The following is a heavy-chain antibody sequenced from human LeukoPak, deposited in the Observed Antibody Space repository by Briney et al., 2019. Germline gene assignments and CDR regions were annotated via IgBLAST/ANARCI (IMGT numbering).Heavy chain of an antibody. J-gene: IGHJ4*02. CDR1: GGFISSYY. D-gene: IGHD5-18*01. Sequence: PSETLSLTCTVSGGFISSYYWGWIRQPPGKGLEWIGSIYYSGSTYYNPSLKSRVTISVDTSKNQFSLKLSSVTAADTAVYYCARGGVKGYSYGYYFDYWGQGTLVTVSS. V-gene: IGHV4-39*07. CDR2: IYYSGST. CDR3: ARGGVKGYSYGYYFDY.